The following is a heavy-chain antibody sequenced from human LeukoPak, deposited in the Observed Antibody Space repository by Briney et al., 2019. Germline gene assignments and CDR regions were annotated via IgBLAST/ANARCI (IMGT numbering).Heavy chain of an antibody. CDR3: AKGLVAGSQYFDY. CDR1: GFTFSTYG. Sequence: GGSLRLSCTASGFTFSTYGMSWVRQAPGKRLEWVSAVGSDGVNTAYADSVKGRFTISRDNSKNTLYLQLNSLRAEDTAVYFCAKGLVAGSQYFDYWGQGTLVTVSS. D-gene: IGHD6-19*01. CDR2: VGSDGVNT. V-gene: IGHV3-23*01. J-gene: IGHJ4*02.